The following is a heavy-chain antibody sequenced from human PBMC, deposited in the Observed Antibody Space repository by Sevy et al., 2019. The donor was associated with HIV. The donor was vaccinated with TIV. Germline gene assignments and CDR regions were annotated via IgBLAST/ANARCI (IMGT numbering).Heavy chain of an antibody. V-gene: IGHV1-69*13. CDR2: IIPIFGTA. CDR3: AAERYYDILTGVGSAFDI. Sequence: ASVKVSCKASGGTFSSYAISWVRQAPGQGLEWMGGIIPIFGTANYAQKFQGRVTITADESTSTAYMELSSLRSEDTAVYYCAAERYYDILTGVGSAFDIWGQGTMVTVSS. J-gene: IGHJ3*02. D-gene: IGHD3-9*01. CDR1: GGTFSSYA.